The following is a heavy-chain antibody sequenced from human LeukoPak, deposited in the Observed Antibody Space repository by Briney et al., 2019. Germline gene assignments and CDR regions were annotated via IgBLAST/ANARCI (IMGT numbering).Heavy chain of an antibody. D-gene: IGHD4-17*01. J-gene: IGHJ4*02. CDR2: ISSSSSYI. V-gene: IGHV3-21*01. CDR3: ARDDYDDYVNFDY. Sequence: PGGSLRLSCAASGFTFSSYSMNWVRQAPGKGLEWVSSISSSSSYIYYADSVKGRFTISRDNAKNSLYLQMNSLRAEDTAVYYCARDDYDDYVNFDYWGQGTLVTVSS. CDR1: GFTFSSYS.